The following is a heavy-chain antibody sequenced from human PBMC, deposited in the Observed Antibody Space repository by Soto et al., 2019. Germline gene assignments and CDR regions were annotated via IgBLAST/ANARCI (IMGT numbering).Heavy chain of an antibody. CDR1: GYTFTSYD. CDR2: MNPNSGNT. D-gene: IGHD3-3*01. J-gene: IGHJ6*01. CDR3: ARDRPITIFGVVIIPVSADYYYYGMDV. V-gene: IGHV1-8*01. Sequence: ASVKVSCKASGYTFTSYDINWVRQATGQGLEWMGWMNPNSGNTGYAQKFQGRVTMTTDTSISTAYMELRSLRSDDTAVYYCARDRPITIFGVVIIPVSADYYYYGMDVWGQGTTVTVSS.